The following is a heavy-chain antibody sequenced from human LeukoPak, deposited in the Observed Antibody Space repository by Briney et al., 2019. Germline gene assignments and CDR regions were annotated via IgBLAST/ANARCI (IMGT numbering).Heavy chain of an antibody. CDR1: GFPFSSYW. Sequence: GGSLRLSCAASGFPFSSYWMHWFRQVPGKGLLWVSRINSDGSATIYADSVRGRFTISRDNAKNTLYLQMSGLRVDDTAVYHCASDSPYYGMDVWGQGTTVTVSS. V-gene: IGHV3-74*01. CDR3: ASDSPYYGMDV. CDR2: INSDGSAT. J-gene: IGHJ6*02.